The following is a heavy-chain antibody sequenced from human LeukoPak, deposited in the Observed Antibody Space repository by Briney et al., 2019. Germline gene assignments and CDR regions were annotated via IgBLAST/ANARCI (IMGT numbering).Heavy chain of an antibody. CDR1: GFTFSSYG. V-gene: IGHV3-23*01. D-gene: IGHD3-10*01. J-gene: IGHJ4*02. CDR3: AKRLWSPDY. Sequence: GGSLRLSCAASGFTFSSYGMSWVRQAPGKGLEWVSAISSNGGSTYCADSVKGRFTISRDNSKNTLYLQMNSLRAEDTAVYYCAKRLWSPDYWGQGTLVTVPS. CDR2: ISSNGGST.